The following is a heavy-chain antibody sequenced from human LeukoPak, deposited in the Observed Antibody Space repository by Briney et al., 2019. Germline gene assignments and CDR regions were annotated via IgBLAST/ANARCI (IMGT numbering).Heavy chain of an antibody. CDR2: IYPGDSDT. V-gene: IGHV5-51*01. J-gene: IGHJ5*02. CDR1: GYTFTTYW. D-gene: IGHD2-15*01. Sequence: ESLKISCKGSGYTFTTYWIGWVRQMPGKGLEWMGIIYPGDSDTRYSPSFQGQVTISVDKSISTAYLQWSSLKASDTAMYYCARHRAAATLSGSFDPWGQGTLVTVSS. CDR3: ARHRAAATLSGSFDP.